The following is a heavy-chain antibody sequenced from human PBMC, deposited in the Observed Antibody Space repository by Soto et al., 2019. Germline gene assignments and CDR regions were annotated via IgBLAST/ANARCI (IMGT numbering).Heavy chain of an antibody. CDR1: GYTFTAYG. V-gene: IGHV1-18*04. CDR3: ARDHKTWIGIFDY. D-gene: IGHD2-15*01. CDR2: ISGYNDRT. Sequence: QVQLVQSGPEVKRPGASVKVSCKTSGYTFTAYGISWVRQAPGQGLEWVGWISGYNDRTNYAQRLQGRVTVTTDTSTTTAYMELSSLRSDDTAVYYCARDHKTWIGIFDYWGQGTLVTVSS. J-gene: IGHJ4*02.